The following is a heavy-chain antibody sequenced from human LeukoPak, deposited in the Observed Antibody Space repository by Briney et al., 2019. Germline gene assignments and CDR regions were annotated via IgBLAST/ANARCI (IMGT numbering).Heavy chain of an antibody. Sequence: SPSETLSLTCTVSGGSISSYYWRWLRQSPGKALEWLGYIYYSGSTHYNPSLKSRVTMSVDTTTNQCSLKVSFVTAADTAVYYCARVYGYNYGYFDYWGQGTLVTVSS. D-gene: IGHD5-18*01. J-gene: IGHJ4*02. CDR2: IYYSGST. V-gene: IGHV4-59*01. CDR3: ARVYGYNYGYFDY. CDR1: GGSISSYY.